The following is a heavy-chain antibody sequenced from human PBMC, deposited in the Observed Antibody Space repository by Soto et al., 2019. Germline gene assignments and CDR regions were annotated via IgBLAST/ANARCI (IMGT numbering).Heavy chain of an antibody. J-gene: IGHJ4*02. CDR2: ISAHNGNT. Sequence: QVHLVQSGAEVKKPGASVKVSCKGSGYTFTSYGITWVRQAPGQGLEWMGWISAHNGNTDYAQKLQGRVTVTRDTSTRPAYMQLRSLRSGDTAVYYCARGRYGDYWGQGALVTVSS. CDR3: ARGRYGDY. V-gene: IGHV1-18*01. CDR1: GYTFTSYG. D-gene: IGHD1-1*01.